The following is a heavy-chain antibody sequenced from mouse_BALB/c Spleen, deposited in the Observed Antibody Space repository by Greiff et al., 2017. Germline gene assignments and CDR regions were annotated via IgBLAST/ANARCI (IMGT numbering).Heavy chain of an antibody. V-gene: IGHV1-5*01. CDR3: TRGPVPSYYYAMDY. CDR2: IYPGNSDT. J-gene: IGHJ4*01. D-gene: IGHD1-1*01. CDR1: GYTFTSYW. Sequence: VQLKQSGTVLARPGASVKMSCKASGYTFTSYWMHWVKQRPGQGLEWIGAIYPGNSDTSYNQKFKGKAKLTAVTSTSTAYMELSSLTNEDSAVYYCTRGPVPSYYYAMDYWGQGTSVTVSS.